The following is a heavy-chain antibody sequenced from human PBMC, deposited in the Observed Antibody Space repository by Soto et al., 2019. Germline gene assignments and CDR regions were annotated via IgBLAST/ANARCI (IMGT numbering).Heavy chain of an antibody. CDR1: GGSISRSTYY. J-gene: IGHJ3*01. CDR3: ATPVTSGYQALEV. D-gene: IGHD3-22*01. Sequence: SETLSLTCTVSGGSISRSTYYWVWLRHPPGKGLEWIGSIYSSGTTYYHPSLKSRVTISVDTSKNQFFLRLSSVTAADTAVYYCATPVTSGYQALEVWGQGTMVTVS. CDR2: IYSSGTT. V-gene: IGHV4-39*01.